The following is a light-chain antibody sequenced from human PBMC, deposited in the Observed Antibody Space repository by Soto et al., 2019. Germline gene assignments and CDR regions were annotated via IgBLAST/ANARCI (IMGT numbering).Light chain of an antibody. CDR1: ISDVGSYDL. J-gene: IGLJ3*02. CDR3: CSYAGSSTSWV. CDR2: EGS. V-gene: IGLV2-23*01. Sequence: QSVLTQPASVSGSPGQSITISCTGTISDVGSYDLVSWYQQLPGKAPKLMIYEGSKRPSGVSSRFSGSKSGNTASLTISGLQAEDEADYYCCSYAGSSTSWVFGGGTKLTVL.